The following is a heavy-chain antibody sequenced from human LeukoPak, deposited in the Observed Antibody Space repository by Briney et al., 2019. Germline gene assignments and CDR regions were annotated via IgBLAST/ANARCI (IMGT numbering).Heavy chain of an antibody. CDR1: GFTFSSCA. Sequence: GGSLRLSCAASGFTFSSCAMSWVRQAPGKGLEWVSAISGSGGSTYYADSVKGRFTISRDNSKNTLYLQMNSLRAEDTAVYYCAKAPPYSSGWYGVDSYYGMDVWGQGTTVTVSS. CDR2: ISGSGGST. J-gene: IGHJ6*02. CDR3: AKAPPYSSGWYGVDSYYGMDV. D-gene: IGHD6-19*01. V-gene: IGHV3-23*01.